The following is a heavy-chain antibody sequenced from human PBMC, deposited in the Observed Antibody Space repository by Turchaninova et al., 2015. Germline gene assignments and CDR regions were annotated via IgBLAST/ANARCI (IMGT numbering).Heavy chain of an antibody. J-gene: IGHJ4*02. Sequence: QVQLQESGPGLVKPSETLSLTCAVSGYSISSGYYWGWIRPPPGKGLEWSGSTYHSGIPYHNPSLRSRVTISVDTSKNQFSLELSSVTAADTAVYYCARVAYGGGDCYYFSGGADAEDYWGQGTLVTVSS. V-gene: IGHV4-38-2*01. CDR1: GYSISSGYY. CDR3: ARVAYGGGDCYYFSGGADAEDY. CDR2: TYHSGIP. D-gene: IGHD2-21*02.